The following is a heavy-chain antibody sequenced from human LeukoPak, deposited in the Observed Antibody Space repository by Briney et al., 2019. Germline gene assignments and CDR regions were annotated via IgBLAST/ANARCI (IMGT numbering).Heavy chain of an antibody. Sequence: ASETLSLTCTVSGGSISSYYWSWIRQPAGKGLEWIGRMYTSGSTNYNPSLKSRVTISVDKSKNQFSLKLSSVTAVDTAVYYCARDRDSTSSRFDYWGQGTLVTVSS. D-gene: IGHD6-6*01. CDR1: GGSISSYY. CDR2: MYTSGST. V-gene: IGHV4-4*07. CDR3: ARDRDSTSSRFDY. J-gene: IGHJ4*02.